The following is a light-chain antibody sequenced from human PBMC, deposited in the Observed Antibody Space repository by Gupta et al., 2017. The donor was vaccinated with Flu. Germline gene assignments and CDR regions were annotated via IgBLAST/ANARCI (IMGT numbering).Light chain of an antibody. V-gene: IGKV3-11*01. Sequence: EIVLTQSPATLSLSPGERATLSCRASQSVSSYLAWYQQKPGQAPRLLIYDASNRATGIPARFSGSGSGTDFTLTISSLEPEDFAVYYCQQRSNWPPCNFGPGTKVDIK. CDR3: QQRSNWPPCN. J-gene: IGKJ3*01. CDR2: DAS. CDR1: QSVSSY.